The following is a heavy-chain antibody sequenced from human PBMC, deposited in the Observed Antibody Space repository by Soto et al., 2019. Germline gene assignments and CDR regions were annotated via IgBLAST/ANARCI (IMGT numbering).Heavy chain of an antibody. CDR2: IYYSGST. CDR3: ARDKGITIFGIGWFDP. V-gene: IGHV4-30-4*01. D-gene: IGHD3-3*01. CDR1: GGSIRSGDYY. J-gene: IGHJ5*02. Sequence: LPLTCTVSGGSIRSGDYYWSWIRQPPGKGLEWIGYIYYSGSTYYNPSLKSRVTISVDTSKNQFSLKLSSVTAADTAVYYCARDKGITIFGIGWFDPWGQGTLVTVSS.